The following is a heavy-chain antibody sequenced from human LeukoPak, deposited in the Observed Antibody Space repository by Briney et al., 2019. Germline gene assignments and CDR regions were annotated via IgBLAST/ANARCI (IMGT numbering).Heavy chain of an antibody. CDR1: GYTFTGYY. D-gene: IGHD3-22*01. CDR2: INPNSGGT. Sequence: ASVKVSCKASGYTFTGYYMHWVRQAPGKGLEWMGWINPNSGGTNYAQKFQGRVTVTRDTSISTAYMELSRLRSDDTAVYYCARVGLLGYNWFDPWGQGTLVTVSS. J-gene: IGHJ5*02. V-gene: IGHV1-2*02. CDR3: ARVGLLGYNWFDP.